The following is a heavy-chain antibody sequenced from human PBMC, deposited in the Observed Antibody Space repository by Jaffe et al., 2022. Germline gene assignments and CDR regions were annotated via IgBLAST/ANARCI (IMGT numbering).Heavy chain of an antibody. J-gene: IGHJ3*02. Sequence: QVQLQESGPGLVKPSETLSLTCTVSGGSISSYYWSWIRQPPGKGLEWIGYIYYSGSTNYNPSLKSRVTISVDTSKNQFSLKLSSVTAADTAVYYCARGEELRFLEGKVGGGAFDIWGQGTMVTVSS. CDR1: GGSISSYY. D-gene: IGHD3-3*01. V-gene: IGHV4-59*01. CDR3: ARGEELRFLEGKVGGGAFDI. CDR2: IYYSGST.